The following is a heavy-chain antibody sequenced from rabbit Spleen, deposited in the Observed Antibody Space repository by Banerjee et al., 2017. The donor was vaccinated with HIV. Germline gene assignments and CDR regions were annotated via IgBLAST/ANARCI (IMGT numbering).Heavy chain of an antibody. Sequence: QEQLVESGGGLVQPGGSLKLSCKASGFDFSSYGVSWVRQAPGKGLEWIGYIDPVFGITYYASWVNGRFSISRENAQNTVFLQMTSLTAADTATYFCVRDQAGDAYYGPYYLNLWGQGTLVTVS. CDR1: GFDFSSYG. D-gene: IGHD6-1*01. J-gene: IGHJ4*01. V-gene: IGHV1S47*01. CDR2: IDPVFGIT. CDR3: VRDQAGDAYYGPYYLNL.